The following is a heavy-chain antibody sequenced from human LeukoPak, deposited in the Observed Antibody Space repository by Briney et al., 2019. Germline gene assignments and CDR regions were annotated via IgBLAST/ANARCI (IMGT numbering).Heavy chain of an antibody. Sequence: KPSETLSLTCTVSGGSISSGGYYWSWIRQPPGKGLEWIGYIYHSGSTYYNPSLKSRVTISVDRSKNQFSLKLSSVTAADTAVYYCATNYGSGSPYFDYWGQGTLVTVSS. CDR3: ATNYGSGSPYFDY. D-gene: IGHD3-10*01. CDR1: GGSISSGGYY. J-gene: IGHJ4*02. V-gene: IGHV4-30-2*01. CDR2: IYHSGST.